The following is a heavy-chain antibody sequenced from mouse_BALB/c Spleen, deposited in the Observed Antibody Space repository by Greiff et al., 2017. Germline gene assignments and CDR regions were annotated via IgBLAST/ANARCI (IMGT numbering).Heavy chain of an antibody. Sequence: VQLQQSGAELAKPGASVKMSCKASGYTFTSYWMHWVKQRPGQGLEWIGYINPSTGYTEYNQKFKDKATLTADKSSSTAYMQLSSLTSEDSAVYYCARHDYFDYWGQGTTLTVSS. CDR3: ARHDYFDY. CDR1: GYTFTSYW. CDR2: INPSTGYT. V-gene: IGHV1-7*01. J-gene: IGHJ2*01. D-gene: IGHD2-3*01.